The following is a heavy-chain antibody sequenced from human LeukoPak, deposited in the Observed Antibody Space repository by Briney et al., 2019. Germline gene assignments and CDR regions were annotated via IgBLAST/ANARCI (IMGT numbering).Heavy chain of an antibody. Sequence: GGSLRLSCAASGFTFSSYAMSWVRQAPGKGLEWVSGISGSGGSTYHADSVKGRFTISRDNSKNTLYLQMNSLRAEDTAVYYCAKGRDGYNADFDYWGQGTLVTVSS. J-gene: IGHJ4*02. V-gene: IGHV3-23*01. CDR2: ISGSGGST. D-gene: IGHD5-24*01. CDR3: AKGRDGYNADFDY. CDR1: GFTFSSYA.